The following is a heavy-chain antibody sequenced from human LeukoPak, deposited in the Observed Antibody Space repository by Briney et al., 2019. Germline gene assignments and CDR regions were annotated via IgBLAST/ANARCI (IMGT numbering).Heavy chain of an antibody. V-gene: IGHV3-7*01. J-gene: IGHJ4*02. D-gene: IGHD3-3*01. Sequence: GGSLRLSCAASGFTFSNYRMSWVRQAPGKGLDWVANINQDGSERYYVDSVKGRFSISRDNAKNSLYLQMNSLRAEDTAVYYCARDDFWSGYYPDYWGQGTLVTVSS. CDR2: INQDGSER. CDR3: ARDDFWSGYYPDY. CDR1: GFTFSNYR.